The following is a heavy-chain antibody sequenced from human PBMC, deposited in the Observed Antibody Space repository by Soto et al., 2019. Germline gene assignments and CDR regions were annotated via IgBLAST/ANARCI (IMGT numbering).Heavy chain of an antibody. J-gene: IGHJ4*01. D-gene: IGHD3-10*01. CDR2: INHTGRT. CDR1: GGSFSGYY. V-gene: IGHV4-34*01. CDR3: ARGSKRSGRYYNPDLDY. Sequence: PSETLSLTCAVYGGSFSGYYWSWIRQSPGKGLEWIGDINHTGRTNYNPSLRSRVSISVDTSKNQFSLTLSSVTAADTAVYYCARGSKRSGRYYNPDLDYWGHGILVTVSS.